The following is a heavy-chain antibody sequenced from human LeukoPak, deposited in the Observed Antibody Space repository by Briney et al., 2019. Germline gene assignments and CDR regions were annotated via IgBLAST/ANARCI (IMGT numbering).Heavy chain of an antibody. J-gene: IGHJ4*02. D-gene: IGHD3-22*01. CDR1: GYSISSGYY. V-gene: IGHV4-38-2*02. Sequence: RPSETLSLTCTVSGYSISSGYYWGWIRQPPGKGLEWIGSIYHSGSTYYNPSLKSRVTISVDTSKNQFSLKLSSVTAADTAVYYCARIGCYDSSGYYWGQGTLVTVSS. CDR2: IYHSGST. CDR3: ARIGCYDSSGYY.